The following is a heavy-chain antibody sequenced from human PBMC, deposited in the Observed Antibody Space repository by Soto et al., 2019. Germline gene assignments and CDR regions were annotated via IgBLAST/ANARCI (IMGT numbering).Heavy chain of an antibody. CDR1: GVTFSDYY. Sequence: QVQLVESGGGLVKPGGSLRLSCAVSGVTFSDYYMSWIRQAPGKGLEWVSYISGTSVYTNYADSVKGRFTISRDNAKNSVYLQMSSLIAEDTAVYYCARESEKGTTWFDPWGQGTLVIVSS. CDR2: ISGTSVYT. V-gene: IGHV3-11*06. D-gene: IGHD1-1*01. J-gene: IGHJ5*02. CDR3: ARESEKGTTWFDP.